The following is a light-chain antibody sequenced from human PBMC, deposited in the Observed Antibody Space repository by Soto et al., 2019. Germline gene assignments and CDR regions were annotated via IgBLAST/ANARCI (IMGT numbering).Light chain of an antibody. J-gene: IGKJ1*01. CDR1: QSVSSSY. CDR3: QQYGSSTWT. V-gene: IGKV3-20*01. Sequence: EIVLTQSPGTLSLCPGERATLSCRASQSVSSSYIAWYQQKPGQAPRLLIYGASSRATGIPDRFSGSGSGTDFTLTISRLEPEDFAVYYCQQYGSSTWTFGQGTKVEIK. CDR2: GAS.